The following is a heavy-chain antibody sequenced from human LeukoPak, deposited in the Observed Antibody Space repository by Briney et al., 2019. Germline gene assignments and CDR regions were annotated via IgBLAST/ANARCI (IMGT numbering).Heavy chain of an antibody. CDR3: ARKEMGTTHSFDY. CDR2: INPNSGGT. CDR1: GYTFTGYY. D-gene: IGHD1-1*01. V-gene: IGHV1-2*02. J-gene: IGHJ4*02. Sequence: ASVKVSCKASGYTFTGYYMHWVRQAPGQGLEWMGWINPNSGGTNYAQKFQGRVTMTRDTSISTAYMELSRLRSDDTAVYYCARKEMGTTHSFDYWGQGTLVTVSS.